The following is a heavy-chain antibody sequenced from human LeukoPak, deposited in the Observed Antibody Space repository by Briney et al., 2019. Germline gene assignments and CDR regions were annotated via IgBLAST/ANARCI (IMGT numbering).Heavy chain of an antibody. D-gene: IGHD4-23*01. Sequence: GGSLRLSCAASGFTFSIYSMNWVRQAPGKGLEWVSRISSGSGDKHYADSVKGRFTISRDNAKNSLDLQMDSLRGEDTAVYYCARDGVYASGGNLDYWGKGTLSPSPQ. CDR3: ARDGVYASGGNLDY. J-gene: IGHJ4*02. CDR2: ISSGSGDK. CDR1: GFTFSIYS. V-gene: IGHV3-21*04.